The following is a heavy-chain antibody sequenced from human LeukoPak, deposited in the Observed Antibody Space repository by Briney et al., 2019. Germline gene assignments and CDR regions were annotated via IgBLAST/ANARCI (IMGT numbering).Heavy chain of an antibody. CDR3: AKDTASSGPFDY. D-gene: IGHD3-22*01. CDR1: GFTFSNYW. J-gene: IGHJ4*02. V-gene: IGHV3-7*03. Sequence: GGSLRLSCAASGFTFSNYWMNWVRQAPGKGLQWVANINRDGREEYYVDSVKGRFTISRDNAKNSLSLQMNSLRAEDTALYYCAKDTASSGPFDYWGQGTLVTVSS. CDR2: INRDGREE.